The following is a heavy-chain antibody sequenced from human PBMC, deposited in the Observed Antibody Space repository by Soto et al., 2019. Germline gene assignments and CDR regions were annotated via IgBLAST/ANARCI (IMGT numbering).Heavy chain of an antibody. V-gene: IGHV4-31*03. Sequence: SETLSLTCTVSGGSISSGGYYWSWIRQHPGKGLEWIGYIYYSGSTYYNPSLKSRVTISVDTSKNQFSLKLSSVTAADTAVYYCAREKDGTGTTWVNWFDPWGQGTLVTVSS. CDR1: GGSISSGGYY. D-gene: IGHD1-7*01. CDR3: AREKDGTGTTWVNWFDP. J-gene: IGHJ5*02. CDR2: IYYSGST.